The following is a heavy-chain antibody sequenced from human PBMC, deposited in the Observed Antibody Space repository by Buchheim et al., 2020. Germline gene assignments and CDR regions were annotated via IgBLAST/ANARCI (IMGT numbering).Heavy chain of an antibody. D-gene: IGHD6-13*01. V-gene: IGHV3-73*02. Sequence: EVQLVESGGGLVQPGGSLKLSCAASGFTFSGSAMHWVRQASGKGLEWVVRIRSKANSYATAYAASVKGRFTISRADSKNTAYLQMNSLKTEDTAVYYCTSSSWERYYYYYGMDVWGQGTT. CDR3: TSSSWERYYYYYGMDV. CDR2: IRSKANSYAT. CDR1: GFTFSGSA. J-gene: IGHJ6*02.